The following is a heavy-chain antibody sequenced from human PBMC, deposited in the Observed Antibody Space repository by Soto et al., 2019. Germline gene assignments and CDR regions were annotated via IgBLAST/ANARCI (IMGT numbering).Heavy chain of an antibody. D-gene: IGHD6-13*01. V-gene: IGHV4-34*01. J-gene: IGHJ6*02. CDR3: ARGATLALGHSSSWYYYYYGMDV. CDR1: GGSFSGYY. CDR2: INHSGST. Sequence: SETRSLTCAVYGGSFSGYYWSWIRQPPGKGLEWIGEINHSGSTNYNPSLKSRVTISVDTSKNQFSLKLSSVTAADTAVYYCARGATLALGHSSSWYYYYYGMDVWGQGTTVTVSS.